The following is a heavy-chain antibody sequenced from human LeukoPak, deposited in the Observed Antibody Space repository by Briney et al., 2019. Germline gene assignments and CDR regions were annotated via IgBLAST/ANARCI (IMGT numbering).Heavy chain of an antibody. CDR2: INHSGSH. CDR3: ARVLWFGDVGYY. Sequence: SETLSLTCAVYGGSFSGYYWSWIRPPPGKGLEWIGEINHSGSHNHNPSLKNPVPISIDTAKNQFPLKLNPATPPATAVAYCARVLWFGDVGYYCGQGTLVTASS. CDR1: GGSFSGYY. D-gene: IGHD3-10*01. V-gene: IGHV4-34*01. J-gene: IGHJ4*02.